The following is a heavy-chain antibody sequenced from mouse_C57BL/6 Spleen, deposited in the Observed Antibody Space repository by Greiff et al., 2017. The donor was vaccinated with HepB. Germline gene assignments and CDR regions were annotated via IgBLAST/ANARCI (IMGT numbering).Heavy chain of an antibody. CDR2: INPNNGGT. CDR3: ARGGSYAMDD. CDR1: GYTFTDYY. Sequence: EVQLQQSGPELVKPGASVKISCKASGYTFTDYYMNWVKQSHGKSLEWIGDINPNNGGTSYNQKFKGKATLTVDKSSSTAYMELRSLTSEDSAVYYCARGGSYAMDDWGQGTSVTVSS. J-gene: IGHJ4*01. V-gene: IGHV1-26*01. D-gene: IGHD3-1*01.